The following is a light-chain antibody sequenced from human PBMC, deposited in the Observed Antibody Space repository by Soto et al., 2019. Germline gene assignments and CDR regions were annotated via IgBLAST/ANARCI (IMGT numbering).Light chain of an antibody. CDR3: QQYNNWPPLFT. CDR2: GAS. J-gene: IGKJ3*01. Sequence: EIVLTQSPATLSVSPGERATLSCRASQSVNSNLTWYQQKPGQAPRILINGASTRAAGIPARFSGTGSGTDFTLTISSLQSEDFAVYFCQQYNNWPPLFTFGPGTKVDIK. CDR1: QSVNSN. V-gene: IGKV3-15*01.